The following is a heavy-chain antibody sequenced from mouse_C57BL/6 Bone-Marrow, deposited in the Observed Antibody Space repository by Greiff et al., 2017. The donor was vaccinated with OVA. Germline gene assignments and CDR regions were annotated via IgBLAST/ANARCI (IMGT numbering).Heavy chain of an antibody. V-gene: IGHV1-81*01. CDR2: IYPRSGNT. D-gene: IGHD2-1*01. Sequence: VQLQQSGAELARPGASVKLSCKASGYTFTSYGISWVKQRTGQGLEWIGAIYPRSGNTYYNEKFKGKATLTADKSSSTAYMELRSLTSEDSAVYLSERKGGNFVFDYWGKGTTLTVSS. CDR3: ERKGGNFVFDY. CDR1: GYTFTSYG. J-gene: IGHJ2*01.